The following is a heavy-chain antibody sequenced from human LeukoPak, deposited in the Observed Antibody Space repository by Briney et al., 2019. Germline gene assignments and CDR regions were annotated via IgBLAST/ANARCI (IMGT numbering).Heavy chain of an antibody. V-gene: IGHV3-20*04. D-gene: IGHD3-10*01. CDR2: INWNGGST. CDR3: ARDRQAYYYGSGRRSDAFDI. Sequence: GGSLRLSCAASGFTFDDYGMSWVRQAPGKGLEWVSGINWNGGSTGYADSVKGRFTISRDNAKNSLYLQMNSLRAEDTALYYCARDRQAYYYGSGRRSDAFDIWGQGTMVTVSS. J-gene: IGHJ3*02. CDR1: GFTFDDYG.